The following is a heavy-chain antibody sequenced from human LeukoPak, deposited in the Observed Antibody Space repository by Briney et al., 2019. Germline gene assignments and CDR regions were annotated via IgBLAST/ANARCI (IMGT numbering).Heavy chain of an antibody. V-gene: IGHV4-61*02. CDR3: ASSKYQLLAFDY. Sequence: PSETLSLTCTVSGGSISSGSYYWSWIRQPAGKGLEWIGRIYTSGSTNYNPSLKSRVTISVDTSKNQFSLKLSSVTAADTAVYYCASSKYQLLAFDYWGQGTLVTVSS. J-gene: IGHJ4*02. CDR1: GGSISSGSYY. CDR2: IYTSGST. D-gene: IGHD2-2*01.